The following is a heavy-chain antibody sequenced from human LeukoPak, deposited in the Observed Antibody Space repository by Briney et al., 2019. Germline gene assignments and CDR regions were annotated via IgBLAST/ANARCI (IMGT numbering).Heavy chain of an antibody. CDR2: IKQDGSEK. D-gene: IGHD6-6*01. V-gene: IGHV3-7*01. CDR1: GFTFSRYF. Sequence: PGGSLRLSCAASGFTFSRYFMTWVRQAPGKGLEWVGNIKQDGSEKFYVDSVKGRFTISRDNAMNTLYLQMNSLRAEDTAVYYCAKALRYSSSSLLDYWGQGTLVTVSS. CDR3: AKALRYSSSSLLDY. J-gene: IGHJ4*02.